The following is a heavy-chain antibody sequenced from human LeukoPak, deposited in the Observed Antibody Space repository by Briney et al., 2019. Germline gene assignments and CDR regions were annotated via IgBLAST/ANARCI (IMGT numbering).Heavy chain of an antibody. J-gene: IGHJ4*02. Sequence: GGSLRLSCVASGFSFSSYWMAWVRQAPGKGPEWVASIKQDGSEKFYADSVKGRFTISKDNAQNSLYLRMNSLRGEDTAVYYCARGDHSNYEYWGQGTSVTASS. V-gene: IGHV3-7*01. CDR1: GFSFSSYW. D-gene: IGHD4-11*01. CDR3: ARGDHSNYEY. CDR2: IKQDGSEK.